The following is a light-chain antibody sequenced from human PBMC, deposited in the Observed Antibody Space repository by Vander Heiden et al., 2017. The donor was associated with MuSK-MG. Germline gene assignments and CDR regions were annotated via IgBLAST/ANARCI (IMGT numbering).Light chain of an antibody. Sequence: DLQLTHSPSSLSASVGDRVTITCQASQNIRNSLNWYHQKGGKAPKVLISGASNLETGVPSRFTGSGSGTRFTFTISSLQPDDVGTYYCQQDGNLPLTFGQGTRLEI. CDR1: QNIRNS. V-gene: IGKV1-33*01. J-gene: IGKJ5*01. CDR2: GAS. CDR3: QQDGNLPLT.